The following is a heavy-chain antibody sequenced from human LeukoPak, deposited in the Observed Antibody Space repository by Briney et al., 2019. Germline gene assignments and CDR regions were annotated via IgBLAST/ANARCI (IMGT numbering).Heavy chain of an antibody. Sequence: ASVKVSCKASGYTFTSYYMHWVRQAPGQGLEWMGIINPSGGSTSYAQKFQGRVTMTRDTSTSTVYMELSSLRSEDTAVYYCARSGSGSYHYYYYGMDVWGQGTTVTVSS. V-gene: IGHV1-46*01. J-gene: IGHJ6*02. CDR2: INPSGGST. CDR3: ARSGSGSYHYYYYGMDV. CDR1: GYTFTSYY. D-gene: IGHD3-10*01.